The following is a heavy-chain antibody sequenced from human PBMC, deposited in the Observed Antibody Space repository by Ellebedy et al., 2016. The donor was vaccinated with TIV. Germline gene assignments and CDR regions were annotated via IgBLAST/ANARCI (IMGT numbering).Heavy chain of an antibody. Sequence: GGSLRLXCAASGFTFNTYWMNWVRQAPGKGLEWVANIKQDGSKKYYVDSVKGRFTISRDNTKNSLYLQMNSLRADDTAVYYCARDVPHIRWGATRIFDSWGQGTLVTVSS. CDR3: ARDVPHIRWGATRIFDS. J-gene: IGHJ4*02. V-gene: IGHV3-7*01. D-gene: IGHD4-23*01. CDR2: IKQDGSKK. CDR1: GFTFNTYW.